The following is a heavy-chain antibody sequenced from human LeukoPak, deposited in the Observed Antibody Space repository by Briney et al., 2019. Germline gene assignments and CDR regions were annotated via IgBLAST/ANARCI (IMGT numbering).Heavy chain of an antibody. V-gene: IGHV3-53*01. CDR3: ARDRPGDGIDY. Sequence: GGSLRLSCAASGFTDSSNYVSWVRQAPGKGLEWVSVIYSGGSTYYADSVKGRFTISRDNSKNTLHLQMNSLRAEDTAVYYCARDRPGDGIDYWGQGTLVTVSS. J-gene: IGHJ4*02. CDR1: GFTDSSNY. D-gene: IGHD7-27*01. CDR2: IYSGGST.